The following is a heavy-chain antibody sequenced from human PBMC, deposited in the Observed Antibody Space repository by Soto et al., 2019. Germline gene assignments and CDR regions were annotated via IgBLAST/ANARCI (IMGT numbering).Heavy chain of an antibody. J-gene: IGHJ4*02. CDR3: ARENSYFDY. CDR1: DYTFRNFG. CDR2: ISAYNANA. V-gene: IGHV1-18*01. Sequence: QIQLLQSGAEVKKPGASVKVTCKASDYTFRNFGISWVRQAPGQGLEWMGWISAYNANANYAQKFQGRLTMTADTSTSTAYMELRSLRSDDTAVYYCARENSYFDYWCQGTLVTVSS.